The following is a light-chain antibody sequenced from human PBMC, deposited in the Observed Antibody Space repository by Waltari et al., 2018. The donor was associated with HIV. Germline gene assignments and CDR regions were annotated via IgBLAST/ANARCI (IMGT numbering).Light chain of an antibody. J-gene: IGLJ2*01. CDR3: ATWDDSLNGHVV. CDR2: TNT. CDR1: SSNIGDNT. V-gene: IGLV1-44*01. Sequence: QSVLTQPPSASGTPGQRVTISCSGSSSNIGDNTVNWYQQLPGTAPKLLIYTNTQRPSGVPDRFSGSKSGTSAALAISGLQSEDKADYYCATWDDSLNGHVVFGGGTKLTVL.